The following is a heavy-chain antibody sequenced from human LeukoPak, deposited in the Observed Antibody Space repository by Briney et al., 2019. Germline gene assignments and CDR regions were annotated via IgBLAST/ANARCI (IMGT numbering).Heavy chain of an antibody. CDR3: AKDLRYSGPYRSGNY. CDR2: ISGIGSNT. J-gene: IGHJ4*02. CDR1: GFTFSSYG. D-gene: IGHD1-26*01. V-gene: IGHV3-23*01. Sequence: PGGSLRLSCAASGFTFSSYGMSWVRQAPRKGLEWVSAISGIGSNTYYADSVKGRFTISRDNSKNTLYLQMNSLRAEDTAIYYCAKDLRYSGPYRSGNYWGQGTLVTVSS.